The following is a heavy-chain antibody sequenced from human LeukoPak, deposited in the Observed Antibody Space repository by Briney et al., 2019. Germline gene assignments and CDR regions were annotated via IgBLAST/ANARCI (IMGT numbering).Heavy chain of an antibody. J-gene: IGHJ6*03. CDR1: GYTFTGYY. Sequence: GASVKVSCKASGYTFTGYYMHWVRQAPGQGLEWMGWINAGNGNTKYSQEFQGRVTITRDTSASTAYMELSSLRSEDMAVYYCARGVGSSWYPLGGMDVWGKGTTVTVSS. CDR3: ARGVGSSWYPLGGMDV. CDR2: INAGNGNT. D-gene: IGHD6-13*01. V-gene: IGHV1-3*03.